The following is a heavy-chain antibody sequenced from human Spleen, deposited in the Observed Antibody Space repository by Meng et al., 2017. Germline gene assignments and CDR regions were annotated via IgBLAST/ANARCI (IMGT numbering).Heavy chain of an antibody. D-gene: IGHD4-17*01. CDR3: ARTEDGDATFIY. J-gene: IGHJ4*02. CDR2: IHPYGAST. Sequence: ASVKVSCKASGYTFTSQYIHWVRQAPGQGLEWMGIIHPYGASTTYAQRLRGRVSMTRDTSTSTVYMELSSLRFEDTAVYFCARTEDGDATFIYWGQGTLVTVSS. V-gene: IGHV1-46*01. CDR1: GYTFTSQY.